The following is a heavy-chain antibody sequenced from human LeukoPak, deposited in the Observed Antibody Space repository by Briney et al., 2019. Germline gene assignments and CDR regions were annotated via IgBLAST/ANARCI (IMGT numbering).Heavy chain of an antibody. CDR3: ARDRTRPELNYYYGMDV. V-gene: IGHV3-11*01. CDR2: ISSSGSTI. CDR1: GSTFSDYY. D-gene: IGHD1-7*01. Sequence: GGSLRLSCAASGSTFSDYYMSWIRQAPGKGLEWVSYISSSGSTIYYADSVKGRFTISRDNAKNSLYLQMNSLRAEDTAVYYCARDRTRPELNYYYGMDVWGQGTTVTVSS. J-gene: IGHJ6*02.